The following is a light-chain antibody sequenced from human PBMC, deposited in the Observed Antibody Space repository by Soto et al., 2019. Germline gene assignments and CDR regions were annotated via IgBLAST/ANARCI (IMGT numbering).Light chain of an antibody. V-gene: IGKV3-11*01. CDR3: QQRSDWPS. Sequence: EVVLTQSPDTLSLSPGDRATLSCWASQSVGNYLAWYQHKVGQAPRLLIYDASSRATGIPARFSGSGSGTDFTITISSLEPEDFAVYYCQQRSDWPSFGQGTKLEIK. CDR2: DAS. J-gene: IGKJ2*01. CDR1: QSVGNY.